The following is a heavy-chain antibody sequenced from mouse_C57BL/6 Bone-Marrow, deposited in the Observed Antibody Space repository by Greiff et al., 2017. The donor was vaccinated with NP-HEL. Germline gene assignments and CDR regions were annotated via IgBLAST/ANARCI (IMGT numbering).Heavy chain of an antibody. D-gene: IGHD1-1*01. J-gene: IGHJ1*03. CDR3: ERVHYYGSSYWYFDV. CDR1: GFIVSDFY. CDR2: SRNKANEYTT. Sequence: EVNVVESGGGLVQSGRSLRPSCATSGFIVSDFYMEWVRQAPGKGREWIAASRNKANEYTTEYSASVKGRCIVSRDTSQSILYLQMNALRAEDTAIYYCERVHYYGSSYWYFDVWGTGTTVTVSS. V-gene: IGHV7-1*01.